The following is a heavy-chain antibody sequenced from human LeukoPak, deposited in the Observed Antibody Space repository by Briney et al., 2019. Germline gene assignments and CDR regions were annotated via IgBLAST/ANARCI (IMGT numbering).Heavy chain of an antibody. CDR3: ASLGHSYGKGVFDY. V-gene: IGHV3-48*01. D-gene: IGHD5-18*01. Sequence: GGSLRLSCAASGFTFSSYSMNWVRQAPGKGLEWVSYISSSSSTIYYADSVKGRFTISTDNAKNSLYLQMNSLRAEDTAVYYCASLGHSYGKGVFDYWGQGTLVTVSS. CDR1: GFTFSSYS. CDR2: ISSSSSTI. J-gene: IGHJ4*02.